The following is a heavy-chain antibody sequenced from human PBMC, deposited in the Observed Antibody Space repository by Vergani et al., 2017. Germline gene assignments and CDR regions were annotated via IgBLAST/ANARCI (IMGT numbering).Heavy chain of an antibody. J-gene: IGHJ4*02. V-gene: IGHV3-30*18. Sequence: QVQLVESGGGVVQPGRSLRLSCAASGFTFSSYDMHWVRQAPGKGLEWVTVISYDGSNRYYADSVKGRFTISRDNSKNTRYLQMNSLRAEDTAVYSCAKGSSAYGLCSGGSCYDLGTDYWGQGTLVTVSS. CDR1: GFTFSSYD. D-gene: IGHD2-15*01. CDR3: AKGSSAYGLCSGGSCYDLGTDY. CDR2: ISYDGSNR.